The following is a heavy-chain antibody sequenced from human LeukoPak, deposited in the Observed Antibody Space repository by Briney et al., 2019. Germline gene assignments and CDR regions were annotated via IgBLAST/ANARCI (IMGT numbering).Heavy chain of an antibody. V-gene: IGHV3-53*01. D-gene: IGHD2-15*01. CDR1: GFTVSSNY. J-gene: IGHJ4*02. CDR3: ARCQSGLLDY. CDR2: IYSGGST. Sequence: GGSLRLSCAASGFTVSSNYMSWVRQAPGEGLEWVSVIYSGGSTYYADSVKGRFTISRDNSKNTLYLQMNSLRAEDTAVYYCARCQSGLLDYWGQGTLVTVSS.